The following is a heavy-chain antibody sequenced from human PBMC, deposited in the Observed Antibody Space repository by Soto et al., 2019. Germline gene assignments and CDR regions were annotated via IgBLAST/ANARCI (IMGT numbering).Heavy chain of an antibody. V-gene: IGHV1-18*01. Sequence: GASVKVSCKTSGYTFSSYGISWVRQAPGHGLEWMGWIHAYNSKTNYAQKFQGRVTFTTDSSTSTAYMELRSLKLDDAAVYYCARETYTNRWYEAGFWGQGTQVTVSS. CDR1: GYTFSSYG. CDR3: ARETYTNRWYEAGF. J-gene: IGHJ4*02. CDR2: IHAYNSKT. D-gene: IGHD6-13*01.